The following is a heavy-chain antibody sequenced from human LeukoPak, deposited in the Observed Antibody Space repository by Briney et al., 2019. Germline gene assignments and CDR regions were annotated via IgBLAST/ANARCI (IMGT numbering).Heavy chain of an antibody. J-gene: IGHJ2*01. Sequence: SSETLSLTCTVSGGSISSYYWSWIRQPPGKGLEWIGYIYYSGSTNYNPSLKSRVTISVDTSKNQFSLKPSSVTAADTAVYYCAATPVPSYCGGDCYSNKNWYFDLWGRGTLVTVSS. D-gene: IGHD2-21*02. CDR1: GGSISSYY. CDR3: AATPVPSYCGGDCYSNKNWYFDL. CDR2: IYYSGST. V-gene: IGHV4-59*08.